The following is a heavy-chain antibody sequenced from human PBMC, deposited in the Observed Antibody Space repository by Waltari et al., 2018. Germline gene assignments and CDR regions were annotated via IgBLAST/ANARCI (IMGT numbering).Heavy chain of an antibody. D-gene: IGHD3-16*02. V-gene: IGHV4-39*01. CDR2: ISGSGGT. J-gene: IGHJ5*01. Sequence: QLQLQESGPGLVKPSETLSLTCTFSGGSISGGNQFWDWNRQPPGEGLEWIGSISGSGGTRYNPSLRSRVTISVDTSKKDQFSLRLSSVTAADTAVYFCARHADRGPSICGFDSWGQGTLVTVSS. CDR3: ARHADRGPSICGFDS. CDR1: GGSISGGNQF.